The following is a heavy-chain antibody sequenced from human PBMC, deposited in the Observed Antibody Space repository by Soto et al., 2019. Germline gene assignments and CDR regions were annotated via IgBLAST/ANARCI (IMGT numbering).Heavy chain of an antibody. CDR1: GFTFSSYG. J-gene: IGHJ5*02. Sequence: GGSLRLSCAASGFTFSSYGMHWVRQAPGKGLEWVAVIWYDGSNKYYADSVKGRFTISRDNSKNTLYLQMNSLRAEDTAVYYCARDRSPTKWEPATNWFDPWGQGTLVTVSS. CDR3: ARDRSPTKWEPATNWFDP. D-gene: IGHD1-26*01. CDR2: IWYDGSNK. V-gene: IGHV3-33*01.